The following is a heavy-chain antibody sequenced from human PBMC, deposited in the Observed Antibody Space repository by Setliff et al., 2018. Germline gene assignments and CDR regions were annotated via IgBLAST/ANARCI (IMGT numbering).Heavy chain of an antibody. CDR3: AREGVDIRSSTDYRYYMDV. D-gene: IGHD5-12*01. V-gene: IGHV1-69*05. CDR2: TIPMFGSA. Sequence: SVKVSCKASGGTFRSYGISWVRQAPGQGLEWMSGTIPMFGSANYAQKFQGRVTIITDEFTGTAYMELSSLRTEDTAVYYCAREGVDIRSSTDYRYYMDVWGKGTTVTVSS. J-gene: IGHJ6*03. CDR1: GGTFRSYG.